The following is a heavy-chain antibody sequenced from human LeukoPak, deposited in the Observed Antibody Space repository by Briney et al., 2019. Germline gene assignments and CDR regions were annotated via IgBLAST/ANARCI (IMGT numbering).Heavy chain of an antibody. J-gene: IGHJ3*02. CDR2: ISYDGSNK. CDR1: GFTFSSYA. Sequence: PGGSLRLSCAASGFTFSSYAMHWVRQAPGKGLEWVAVISYDGSNKYYADSVKGRFTISRDNAKNSLYLQMNSLRTEDTAVYYCARDYYGSGLDAFDIWGQGTMVTVSS. CDR3: ARDYYGSGLDAFDI. D-gene: IGHD3-10*01. V-gene: IGHV3-30-3*01.